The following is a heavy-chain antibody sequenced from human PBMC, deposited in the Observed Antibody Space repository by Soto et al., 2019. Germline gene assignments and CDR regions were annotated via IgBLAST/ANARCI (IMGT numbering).Heavy chain of an antibody. CDR3: ARGSRYCSSTSCYTFDY. D-gene: IGHD2-2*02. Sequence: GSLRLSCAASGFTFSSYWMSWVRQAPGKGLEWVANIKQGGSEKYYVDSVKGRFTTSRDNAKNSLYLQMNSLRAEDTAVYYCARGSRYCSSTSCYTFDYWGQGTLVTVSS. CDR2: IKQGGSEK. V-gene: IGHV3-7*01. CDR1: GFTFSSYW. J-gene: IGHJ4*02.